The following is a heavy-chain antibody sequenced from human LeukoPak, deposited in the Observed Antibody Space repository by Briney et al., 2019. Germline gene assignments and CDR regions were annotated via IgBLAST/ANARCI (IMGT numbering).Heavy chain of an antibody. CDR3: AILAVAGTDFDY. J-gene: IGHJ4*02. CDR2: TYYRSKWHN. V-gene: IGHV6-1*01. D-gene: IGHD6-19*01. CDR1: GDSVSSNSAA. Sequence: SQTLSLTCAISGDSVSSNSAAWNWIRQSPSRGLEWLGRTYYRSKWHNHYAVSVKSRITINPDTSKNQFSLQLNSVTPEDTAVYYCAILAVAGTDFDYWGQGTPVTVSS.